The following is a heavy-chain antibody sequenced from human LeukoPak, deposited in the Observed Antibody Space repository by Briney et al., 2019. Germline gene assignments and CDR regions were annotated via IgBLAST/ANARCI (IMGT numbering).Heavy chain of an antibody. CDR2: IYYSGST. CDR3: ARGIASYKD. D-gene: IGHD6-13*01. V-gene: IGHV4-59*01. CDR1: GGSISSYY. J-gene: IGHJ4*02. Sequence: SETLSLTCTVSGGSISSYYWSCIRQPPGKGLEWIGYIYYSGSTNYNPSLKSRVTISVDTSKNQFSLKLSSVTAADTAVYYCARGIASYKDWGEGTLVTVSS.